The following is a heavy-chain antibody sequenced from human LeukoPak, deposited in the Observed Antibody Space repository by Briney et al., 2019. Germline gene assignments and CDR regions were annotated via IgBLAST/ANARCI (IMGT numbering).Heavy chain of an antibody. D-gene: IGHD2-15*01. CDR2: IYPGDSDT. V-gene: IGHV5-51*01. J-gene: IGHJ4*02. Sequence: GESLKISCKGSGYSFTTYWIGWVRQMPGKGLEWMGIIYPGDSDTRYSPSFQGQVTISADESISTAYLKWSSLKASDSAMYYCARVRDCSVGSCYSFHYWGQGTLVTVSS. CDR1: GYSFTTYW. CDR3: ARVRDCSVGSCYSFHY.